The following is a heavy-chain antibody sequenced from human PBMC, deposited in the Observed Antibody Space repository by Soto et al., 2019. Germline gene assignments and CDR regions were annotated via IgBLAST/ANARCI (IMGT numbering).Heavy chain of an antibody. CDR2: TFLFFATS. CDR3: AIDVAVAGTDPYYSGMDV. D-gene: IGHD6-19*01. CDR1: GGTISNYA. V-gene: IGHV1-69*12. J-gene: IGHJ6*02. Sequence: QVQMVPSGAEVKKPESSVKVSCKASGGTISNYAFSWVRQAPGQGLEWMGGTFLFFATSTYVQKFQGRVTITADDSTRTVYMELSSLTSEDTAVYYCAIDVAVAGTDPYYSGMDVWGQGTTVTVSS.